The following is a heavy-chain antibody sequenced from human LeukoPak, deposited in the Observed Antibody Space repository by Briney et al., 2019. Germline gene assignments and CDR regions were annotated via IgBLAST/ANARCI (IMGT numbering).Heavy chain of an antibody. Sequence: SVKVSCKASGYTFTGYQIHWVRQAPGQGLEWMGRINPNSGGTNYAQKFQGRVTMTRDTSISTAYMELSGLASDDTAVYYCARDMVSGGSYSTRFDYWGQGTLVTVSS. J-gene: IGHJ4*02. D-gene: IGHD1-26*01. CDR2: INPNSGGT. CDR3: ARDMVSGGSYSTRFDY. V-gene: IGHV1-2*06. CDR1: GYTFTGYQ.